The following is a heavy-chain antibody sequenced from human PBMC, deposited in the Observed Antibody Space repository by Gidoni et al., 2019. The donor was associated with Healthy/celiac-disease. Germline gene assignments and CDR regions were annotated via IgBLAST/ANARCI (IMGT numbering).Heavy chain of an antibody. V-gene: IGHV4-31*03. D-gene: IGHD1-26*01. J-gene: IGHJ3*02. Sequence: QVQLQESGPGLVKPSQTLSLTCTVSGGSISSGGYYWSWIRQHPGKGLEWIGSIYYSGSTYYIPSLKSRVTISVDTSKNQFSLKLSSVTAADTAVYYCAREGGSYSGSDAFDIWGQGTMVTVSS. CDR1: GGSISSGGYY. CDR2: IYYSGST. CDR3: AREGGSYSGSDAFDI.